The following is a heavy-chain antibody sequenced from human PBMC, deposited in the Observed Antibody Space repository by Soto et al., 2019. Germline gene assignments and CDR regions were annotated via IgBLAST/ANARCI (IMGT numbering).Heavy chain of an antibody. Sequence: ASVKASCKASGYTFTSYAMHWVSQAPGQRLEWMGWIIAGNGNRKYSQKFQGRVTITRDTSARTAYMELSSLRSEDTAVYYCARDGGAYYDILTGYRVDYYLDYWGQGTMVTVSS. CDR1: GYTFTSYA. J-gene: IGHJ4*02. V-gene: IGHV1-3*01. CDR2: IIAGNGNR. D-gene: IGHD3-9*01. CDR3: ARDGGAYYDILTGYRVDYYLDY.